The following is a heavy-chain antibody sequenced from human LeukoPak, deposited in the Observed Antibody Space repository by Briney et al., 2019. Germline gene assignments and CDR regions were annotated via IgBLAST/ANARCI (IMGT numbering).Heavy chain of an antibody. CDR3: ARAGSGWPLDY. Sequence: GGSLRLSCAASGFTFSSYSMNWVRQPPGKGLEWVSSISSSSSYIYYADSVKGRFTISRDNAKNSLYLQMNSLRAEDTAVYYCARAGSGWPLDYWGQGTLVTVSS. V-gene: IGHV3-21*01. CDR2: ISSSSSYI. J-gene: IGHJ4*02. D-gene: IGHD6-19*01. CDR1: GFTFSSYS.